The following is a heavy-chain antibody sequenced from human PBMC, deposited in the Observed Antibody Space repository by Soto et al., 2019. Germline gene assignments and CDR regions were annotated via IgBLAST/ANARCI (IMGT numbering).Heavy chain of an antibody. CDR2: ISGSGGST. V-gene: IGHV3-23*01. CDR1: GFTLSSYA. D-gene: IGHD6-13*01. Sequence: PGGSLRLSCAASGFTLSSYAMSWVRQAPGKGLEWVSAISGSGGSTYYADSVKGRFTISRDNSKNTLYLQMNSLRAEDTAVSYCAKVAAAGTYYIDYWGQGTLVTVSS. CDR3: AKVAAAGTYYIDY. J-gene: IGHJ4*02.